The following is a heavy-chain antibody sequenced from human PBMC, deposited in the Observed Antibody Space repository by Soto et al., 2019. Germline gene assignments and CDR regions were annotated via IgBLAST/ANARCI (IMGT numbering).Heavy chain of an antibody. CDR1: GYTFTSYY. CDR2: INPSGGST. Sequence: ASVKVSCKASGYTFTSYYMPWVRQAPGQGLEWMGIINPSGGSTSYAQKFQGRVTMTRDTSTSTVYMELSSLRSEDTAVYYCARCDYSDSTAYYEPGDPRDAFDIWG. J-gene: IGHJ3*02. V-gene: IGHV1-46*01. CDR3: ARCDYSDSTAYYEPGDPRDAFDI. D-gene: IGHD3-22*01.